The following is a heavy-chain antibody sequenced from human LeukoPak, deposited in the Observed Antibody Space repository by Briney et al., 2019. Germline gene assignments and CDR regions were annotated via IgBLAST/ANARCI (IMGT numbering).Heavy chain of an antibody. V-gene: IGHV1-69*04. Sequence: SVKVSCKASGGTFSSYAISWVRQAPGQGLEWMGRIIPILGIANYAQKFQGRVTITADKSTSTAYMELSSLRSEDTAVYYCARDGGPIAVAGIDAFDIWGQGTMVTVSS. CDR2: IIPILGIA. J-gene: IGHJ3*02. D-gene: IGHD6-19*01. CDR3: ARDGGPIAVAGIDAFDI. CDR1: GGTFSSYA.